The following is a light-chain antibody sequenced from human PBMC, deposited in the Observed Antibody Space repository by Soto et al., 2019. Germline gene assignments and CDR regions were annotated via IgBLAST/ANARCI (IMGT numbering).Light chain of an antibody. V-gene: IGKV3-15*01. CDR2: GAS. CDR3: HHYNSWPYT. J-gene: IGKJ2*01. Sequence: EIVVTQSPDTLSASPWERATLSCMASQGVSSNLAWYQQKPGQAPRLLIYGASTRATGFPARFSGSGSGTEVTLTISSLQSEDFAVYYCHHYNSWPYTFGQGTKVDIK. CDR1: QGVSSN.